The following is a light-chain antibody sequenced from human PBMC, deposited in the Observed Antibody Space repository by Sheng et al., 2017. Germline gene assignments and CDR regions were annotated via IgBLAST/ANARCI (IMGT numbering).Light chain of an antibody. Sequence: DIQMTQSPSAMSASVGDTVTITCRASQDIGNSLAWVQQKPGQAPKRLIYAAYTLQRGVPSRFTGSGSGRDFTLTIYSLQPEDFATYSCLQHNSYPPTFGQGTKVEIK. CDR3: LQHNSYPPT. CDR2: AAY. J-gene: IGKJ1*01. V-gene: IGKV1-17*03. CDR1: QDIGNS.